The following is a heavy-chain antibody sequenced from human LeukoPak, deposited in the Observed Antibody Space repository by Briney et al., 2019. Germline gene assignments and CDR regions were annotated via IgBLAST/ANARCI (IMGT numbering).Heavy chain of an antibody. CDR1: GFAFSSYW. D-gene: IGHD4-17*01. Sequence: GRSLRLSCAASGFAFSSYWMSWVRQAPGKGPEWVANINQDGSEQYYVDSVKGRFTISRDNAKNSLSLLMNSLRAEDTAVYYCASHYLGKDYGDYEGYWGQGTLVTVSS. CDR3: ASHYLGKDYGDYEGY. V-gene: IGHV3-7*05. J-gene: IGHJ4*02. CDR2: INQDGSEQ.